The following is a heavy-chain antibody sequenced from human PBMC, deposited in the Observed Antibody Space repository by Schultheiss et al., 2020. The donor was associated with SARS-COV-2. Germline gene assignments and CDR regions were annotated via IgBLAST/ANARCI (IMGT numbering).Heavy chain of an antibody. CDR1: GGSISSGSYY. Sequence: SETLSLTCTVSGGSISSGSYYWSWIRQPAGKGLEWIGRIYTSGSTNYNPSLKSRVTMSVDTSKNQFSLKLSSVTAADTAVYYCARDASDPRGGMDVWGQGTTVTVSS. CDR3: ARDASDPRGGMDV. CDR2: IYTSGST. J-gene: IGHJ6*02. V-gene: IGHV4-61*02.